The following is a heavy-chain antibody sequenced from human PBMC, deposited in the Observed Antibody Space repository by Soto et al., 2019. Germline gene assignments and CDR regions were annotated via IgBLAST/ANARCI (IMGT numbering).Heavy chain of an antibody. V-gene: IGHV4-30-4*01. Sequence: QVQLQESGPGLVKPSQTLSLTCTVSGGSISAGDYYWNWIRQPPGKGLEWIGYIYYTGTTKYNPSLKSRATLSVDTSKNRFSLNLTSVTAADSAVYYCARGDWIHPWGPGTLVTVSS. CDR1: GGSISAGDYY. CDR2: IYYTGTT. J-gene: IGHJ5*02. CDR3: ARGDWIHP.